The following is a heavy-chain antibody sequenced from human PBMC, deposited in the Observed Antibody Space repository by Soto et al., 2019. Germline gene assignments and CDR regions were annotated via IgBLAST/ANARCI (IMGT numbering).Heavy chain of an antibody. D-gene: IGHD3-9*01. CDR1: GFTFSSYS. Sequence: GGSLRLACAASGFTFSSYSISWVRQTPGKGLEWVSLINDNGRTTYYADSVKGRLTISRDNSKNTLYLQLTTLRAEDTAVYYCTAGKISDWYTFWGQGTLVTVSS. J-gene: IGHJ4*02. CDR3: TAGKISDWYTF. V-gene: IGHV3-23*01. CDR2: INDNGRTT.